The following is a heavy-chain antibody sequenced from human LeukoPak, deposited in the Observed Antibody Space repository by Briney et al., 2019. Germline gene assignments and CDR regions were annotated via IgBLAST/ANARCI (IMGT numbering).Heavy chain of an antibody. CDR3: ATDNVKNGFFRYYFDS. Sequence: SETLSLTCTVSGGSINTFDYYWGWIRQSPGKGLEWIGSISFSGNTYSNPSLKSRVTISVDTSKNQFSLRVTSVTAADTAVYFCATDNVKNGFFRYYFDSWGQGSLVNVSS. CDR2: ISFSGNT. V-gene: IGHV4-39*07. CDR1: GGSINTFDYY. D-gene: IGHD5-24*01. J-gene: IGHJ4*01.